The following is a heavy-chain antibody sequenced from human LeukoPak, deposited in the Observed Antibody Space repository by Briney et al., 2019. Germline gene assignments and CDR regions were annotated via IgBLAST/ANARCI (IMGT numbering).Heavy chain of an antibody. V-gene: IGHV3-21*01. CDR1: GFTFSSYS. J-gene: IGHJ6*03. D-gene: IGHD1-7*01. CDR3: ARDQSITGTTGDYYYMDV. Sequence: GGSLRLSCAASGFTFSSYSMNWVRQAPGKGLEWVSSISSSSSYIYYADSVKGRFTTSRDNAKNSLYLQMNSLRAEDTAVYYCARDQSITGTTGDYYYMDVWSKGTTVTVSS. CDR2: ISSSSSYI.